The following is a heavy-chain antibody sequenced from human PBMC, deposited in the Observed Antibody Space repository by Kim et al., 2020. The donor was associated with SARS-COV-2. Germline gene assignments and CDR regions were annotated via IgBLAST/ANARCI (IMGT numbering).Heavy chain of an antibody. CDR1: GGTFSSYA. D-gene: IGHD3-10*01. J-gene: IGHJ6*02. CDR2: IIPIFGTA. Sequence: SVKVSCKASGGTFSSYAISWVRQAPGQGLEWMGGIIPIFGTANYAQKFQGRVTITADESTSTAYMELSSLRSEDTAVYYCARGWFGELSSGYYYYGMDVWGQGTTVTVSS. V-gene: IGHV1-69*13. CDR3: ARGWFGELSSGYYYYGMDV.